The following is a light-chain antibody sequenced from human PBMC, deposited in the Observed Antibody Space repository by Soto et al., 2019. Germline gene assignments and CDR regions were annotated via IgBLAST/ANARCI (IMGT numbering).Light chain of an antibody. CDR2: SAT. J-gene: IGLJ1*01. Sequence: QSALTQPASVSGSPGQSITVSCTGSSSDVGGYNYVAGDQLPPGTAPQRMTDSATTRPSAVSNRFSGSTSGNTASLTISALQAEDEADYCASSYTSSSLYVFGTGTKVTV. CDR3: SSYTSSSLYV. V-gene: IGLV2-14*01. CDR1: SSDVGGYNY.